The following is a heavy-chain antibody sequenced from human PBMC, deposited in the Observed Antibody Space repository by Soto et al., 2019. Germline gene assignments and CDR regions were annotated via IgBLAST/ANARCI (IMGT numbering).Heavy chain of an antibody. CDR2: IYYSGST. V-gene: IGHV4-31*03. CDR3: AVGITIFGVVTTPYYMDV. CDR1: GGSISSGGYY. J-gene: IGHJ6*03. Sequence: SETLSLTCTVSGGSISSGGYYWSWIRQHPGKGLEWIGYIYYSGSTYYNSSLKSRVTISVDTSKNQFSLKLSSVTAADTAVYYCAVGITIFGVVTTPYYMDVWGKGTTVTVSS. D-gene: IGHD3-3*01.